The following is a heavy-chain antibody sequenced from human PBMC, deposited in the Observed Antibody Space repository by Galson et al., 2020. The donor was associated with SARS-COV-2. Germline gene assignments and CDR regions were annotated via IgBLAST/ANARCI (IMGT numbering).Heavy chain of an antibody. D-gene: IGHD7-27*01. Sequence: GYTYYSGSTNYNPSLKSRVTISVDTSKNQISLKVTSVTAADTAVYYCARAAPSDWGSFYFDYWGQGTLVTVSS. CDR3: ARAAPSDWGSFYFDY. J-gene: IGHJ4*02. CDR2: TYYSGST. V-gene: IGHV4-59*01.